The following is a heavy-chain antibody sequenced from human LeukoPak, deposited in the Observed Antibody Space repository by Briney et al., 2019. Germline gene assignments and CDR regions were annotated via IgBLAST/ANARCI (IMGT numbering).Heavy chain of an antibody. V-gene: IGHV1-18*01. CDR1: GYTFTSYG. J-gene: IGHJ1*01. Sequence: ASVKVSCKASGYTFTSYGISWVRQAPGQGLEWMGWISAYNGNTNYAQKFQGRVTITADESTSTAYMALSSLRSEDTAVYYCARDSSEFRSLILHWGQGTLVTVSS. CDR2: ISAYNGNT. CDR3: ARDSSEFRSLILH. D-gene: IGHD1-14*01.